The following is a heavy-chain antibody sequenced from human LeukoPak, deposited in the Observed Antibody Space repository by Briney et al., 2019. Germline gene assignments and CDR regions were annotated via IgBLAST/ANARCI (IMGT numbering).Heavy chain of an antibody. CDR1: GFTFSSYG. Sequence: GGSLRLSCAASGFTFSSYGIHWVRQAPGKGLEWVAVIWHDGSNKYYAESVKGRFTISRDNPKNTLHLEMRSLRAEDTALYFCAKDGWNGNYYLDYWGQGTLVTVSS. V-gene: IGHV3-33*06. CDR3: AKDGWNGNYYLDY. J-gene: IGHJ4*02. CDR2: IWHDGSNK. D-gene: IGHD1-7*01.